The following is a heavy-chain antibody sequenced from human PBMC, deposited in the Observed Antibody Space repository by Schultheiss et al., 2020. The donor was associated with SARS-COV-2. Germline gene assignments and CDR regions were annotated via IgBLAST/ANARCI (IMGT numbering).Heavy chain of an antibody. V-gene: IGHV1-2*04. Sequence: ASVKVSCKASGYTFTGYYMHWVRQAPGQGLEWMGWINPDSGDTKCAQKFQGWVTLTRDTSISTAYMDLRRLTSDDTAVYYCATDLPLLQVRQTHFDFWGQGSLVTVSS. J-gene: IGHJ4*02. CDR1: GYTFTGYY. CDR3: ATDLPLLQVRQTHFDF. D-gene: IGHD4-23*01. CDR2: INPDSGDT.